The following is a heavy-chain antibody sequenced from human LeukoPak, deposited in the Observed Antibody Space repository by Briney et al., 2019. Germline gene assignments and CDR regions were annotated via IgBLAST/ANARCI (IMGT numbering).Heavy chain of an antibody. CDR3: ARDQDIVATADY. CDR2: IRYDGTNK. D-gene: IGHD5-12*01. Sequence: PGGSLRLSCAASGFTFNNYAMTWVRQAPGKGLEWVAFIRYDGTNKYYADSLKGRFTISRDNSKNTVYLQMNSLRTEDTAVYYCARDQDIVATADYWGQGTLVTVSS. V-gene: IGHV3-30*02. CDR1: GFTFNNYA. J-gene: IGHJ4*02.